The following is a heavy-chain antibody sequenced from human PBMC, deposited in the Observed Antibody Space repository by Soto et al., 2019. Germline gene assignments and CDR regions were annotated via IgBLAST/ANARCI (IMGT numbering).Heavy chain of an antibody. CDR2: ISWNGDTK. CDR1: GFIFDDYG. D-gene: IGHD3-10*01. CDR3: AKGRAYASGLRQSGFDP. V-gene: IGHV3-9*01. Sequence: ESGGGLVQPGRSLRLSCAASGFIFDDYGMHWVRQAPGKGLEWVSGISWNGDTKGYADSVKGRFTISRDNAKNSLYLQMTSLGVEDTAWYYWAKGRAYASGLRQSGFDPWGQGTLVTVSS. J-gene: IGHJ5*02.